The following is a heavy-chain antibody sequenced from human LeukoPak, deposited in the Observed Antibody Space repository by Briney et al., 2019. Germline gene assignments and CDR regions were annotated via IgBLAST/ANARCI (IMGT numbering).Heavy chain of an antibody. D-gene: IGHD3-10*01. V-gene: IGHV4-59*01. CDR1: GGSISSYY. CDR3: ARKYGSGSYYSPVDAFDI. CDR2: IYYSGST. Sequence: SETLSLTCTVSGGSISSYYWSWIRQPPGKGLKWIGYIYYSGSTNYNPSLKSRVTISVDTSKNQFSLKLSSVTAADTAVYYCARKYGSGSYYSPVDAFDIWGQGTMVTVSS. J-gene: IGHJ3*02.